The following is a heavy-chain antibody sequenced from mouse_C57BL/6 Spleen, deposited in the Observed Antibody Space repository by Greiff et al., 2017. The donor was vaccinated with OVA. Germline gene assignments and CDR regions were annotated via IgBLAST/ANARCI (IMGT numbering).Heavy chain of an antibody. CDR2: ISYDGSN. CDR3: AKPFYYYGSSHYYAMDY. J-gene: IGHJ4*01. Sequence: EVKLMESGPGLVKPSRSLSLTCSVTGYSITSGYYWNWIRQFPGNKLEWMGYISYDGSNNYNPSLKNRISITRDTSKNQFFLKLNSVTTEDTATYYCAKPFYYYGSSHYYAMDYWGQGTSVTVSS. D-gene: IGHD1-1*01. CDR1: GYSITSGYY. V-gene: IGHV3-6*01.